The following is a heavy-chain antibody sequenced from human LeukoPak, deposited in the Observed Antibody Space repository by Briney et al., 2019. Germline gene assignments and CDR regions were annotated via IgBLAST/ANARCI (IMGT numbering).Heavy chain of an antibody. CDR1: GYTFTGYY. V-gene: IGHV1-2*02. CDR3: AVIVGVYYFDY. D-gene: IGHD1-26*01. J-gene: IGHJ4*02. Sequence: GASVKVSCKASGYTFTGYYMHWVRQAPGQGLEWMGWINPNSGGTNHAQKFQGRVTMTRDTSISTAHMELSRLRSDDTAVYYCAVIVGVYYFDYWGQGTLVTVSS. CDR2: INPNSGGT.